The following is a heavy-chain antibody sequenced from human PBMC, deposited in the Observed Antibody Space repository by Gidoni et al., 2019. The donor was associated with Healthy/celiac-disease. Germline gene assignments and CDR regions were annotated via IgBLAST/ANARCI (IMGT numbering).Heavy chain of an antibody. Sequence: QVQLVQSGAEVKKPGASVKVSCKASGYTFTRHYTHWGRQAPGQGLEWMGIINPSGGSTSYAQKFQGRVTMTRDTSTSTVYMELSSLRSEDTAVYYCARDRTLSIAAAGTTPSFDYWGQGTLVTVSS. CDR1: GYTFTRHY. D-gene: IGHD6-13*01. J-gene: IGHJ4*02. CDR2: INPSGGST. CDR3: ARDRTLSIAAAGTTPSFDY. V-gene: IGHV1-46*03.